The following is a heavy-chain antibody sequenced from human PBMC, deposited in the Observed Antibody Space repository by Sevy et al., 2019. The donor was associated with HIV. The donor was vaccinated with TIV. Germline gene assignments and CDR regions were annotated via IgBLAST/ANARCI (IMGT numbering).Heavy chain of an antibody. CDR2: LIGGGSRT. CDR3: AKRRVQSGLSGGGANYGMDV. D-gene: IGHD2-8*02. J-gene: IGHJ6*02. Sequence: GGSLRLSCAASGFPFSNFAMSWVRQAPGKGLEWVSTLIGGGSRTYYADSVTGRFIISRDNSRKTRYLQRNSLRAEDTAIYYCAKRRVQSGLSGGGANYGMDVCGRGTTVTVSS. V-gene: IGHV3-23*01. CDR1: GFPFSNFA.